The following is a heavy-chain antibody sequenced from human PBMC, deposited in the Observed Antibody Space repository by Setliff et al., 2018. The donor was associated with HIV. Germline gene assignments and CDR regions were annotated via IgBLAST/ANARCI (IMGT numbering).Heavy chain of an antibody. CDR3: ARDQQQLVYYYYYMDV. CDR1: GYSLTDLS. V-gene: IGHV1-2*02. CDR2: ISPNSGGT. Sequence: ASVKVSCKVSGYSLTDLSIHWVRQAPGKGLEWMGWISPNSGGTNYAQKFQGRVTMTRDTSISTAYMELSRLRSDDTAVYYCARDQQQLVYYYYYMDVWGKGTTVTVSS. J-gene: IGHJ6*03. D-gene: IGHD6-13*01.